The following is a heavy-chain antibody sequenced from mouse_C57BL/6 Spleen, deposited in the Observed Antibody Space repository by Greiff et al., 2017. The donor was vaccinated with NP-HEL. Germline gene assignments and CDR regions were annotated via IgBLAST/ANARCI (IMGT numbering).Heavy chain of an antibody. D-gene: IGHD1-1*01. Sequence: EVQLQQSGPELVKPGASVKISCKASGYTFTDYYMNWVKQSHGKSLEWIGDINPNNGGTSYNQKFKGKATLTVDKSSSTAYMELRSLTSDDSAVYYCASYYGSSSPFDYWGQGTTLTVSS. V-gene: IGHV1-26*01. J-gene: IGHJ2*01. CDR3: ASYYGSSSPFDY. CDR1: GYTFTDYY. CDR2: INPNNGGT.